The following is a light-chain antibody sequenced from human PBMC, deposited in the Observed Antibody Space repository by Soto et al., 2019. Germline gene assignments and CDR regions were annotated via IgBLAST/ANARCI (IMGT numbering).Light chain of an antibody. V-gene: IGKV3-20*01. J-gene: IGKJ2*01. CDR2: GAS. CDR3: QSYDSSPPT. Sequence: EIVLTQSPGTLSLSPGEGATLSCRASQSVRNRYLAWYQQTPGQTPRLLIYGASTRATGTPDRFSGSGSGTDFPLTINRLEPDDCAVYYCQSYDSSPPTFCQGTKLDIK. CDR1: QSVRNRY.